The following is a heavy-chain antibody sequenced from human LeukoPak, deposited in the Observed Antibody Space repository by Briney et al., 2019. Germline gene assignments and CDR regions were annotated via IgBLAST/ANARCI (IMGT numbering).Heavy chain of an antibody. CDR1: GFTFSSYA. CDR3: AKSHGYYNYYGMDV. J-gene: IGHJ6*02. D-gene: IGHD5-24*01. CDR2: LSGSGAGT. V-gene: IGHV3-23*01. Sequence: GGSLRLSCAASGFTFSSYAMSWARQAPGKGLEWVSGLSGSGAGTYSADSVKGRFTISRDNSKNTLYLQMNSLRAEDTAVYYCAKSHGYYNYYGMDVWGQGTTVTVSS.